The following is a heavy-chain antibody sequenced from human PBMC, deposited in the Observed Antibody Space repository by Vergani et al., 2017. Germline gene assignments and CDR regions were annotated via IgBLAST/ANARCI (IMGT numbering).Heavy chain of an antibody. Sequence: EVELVQSGPEMRKPGESLKISCKGSEYSFGNYWIGWVRQMPGKGLEWMGIIYPADSDTRYSTSFQGQVTISADKSISTAFLQWDSLKASDTARYYCARHTTYTDSWGQGTLVTVSS. J-gene: IGHJ4*02. CDR1: EYSFGNYW. V-gene: IGHV5-51*01. CDR2: IYPADSDT. D-gene: IGHD1-1*01. CDR3: ARHTTYTDS.